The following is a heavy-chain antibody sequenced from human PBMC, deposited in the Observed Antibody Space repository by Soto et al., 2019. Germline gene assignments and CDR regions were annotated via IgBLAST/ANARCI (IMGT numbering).Heavy chain of an antibody. J-gene: IGHJ4*02. V-gene: IGHV4-30-4*08. CDR3: ARASSVQLTRHQQY. Sequence: SETLSLTCTVSGGYIRSSSYYWGWLHQPPGKGLEWIGYIHYSGSTYYNPSLKSRVTISVDTSKNQFSLKLSSVTAADTAVYYCARASSVQLTRHQQYWGQGTLVTVSS. CDR2: IHYSGST. CDR1: GGYIRSSSYY. D-gene: IGHD1-1*01.